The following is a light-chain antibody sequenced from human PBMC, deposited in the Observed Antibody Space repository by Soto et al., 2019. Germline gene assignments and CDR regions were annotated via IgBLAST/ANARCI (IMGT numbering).Light chain of an antibody. CDR3: QQYYTYPPLT. CDR1: QGISSY. Sequence: AIRMTQSPSSLSASTGDRVTITCRASQGISSYLAWYQQKPGKAPKLLIYAASSLQSGVPSRFSGSGSGTDVNLTISCLQSEDFATYYCQQYYTYPPLTFGQGTKVEIK. CDR2: AAS. V-gene: IGKV1-8*01. J-gene: IGKJ1*01.